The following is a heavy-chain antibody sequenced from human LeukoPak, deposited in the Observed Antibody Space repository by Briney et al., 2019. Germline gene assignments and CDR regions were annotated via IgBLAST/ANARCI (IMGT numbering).Heavy chain of an antibody. J-gene: IGHJ4*02. CDR3: AREYGGNAIFDY. V-gene: IGHV3-30-3*01. CDR2: ISYDGSNK. D-gene: IGHD4-23*01. CDR1: GFTFSSYA. Sequence: GGSLRLSCAASGFTFSSYAMHWVRQAPGKGLEWVAVISYDGSNKYYADSVKGRFTISRDNSKNTLYLQMNSLRAEDTAVYYRAREYGGNAIFDYWGQGTLVTVSS.